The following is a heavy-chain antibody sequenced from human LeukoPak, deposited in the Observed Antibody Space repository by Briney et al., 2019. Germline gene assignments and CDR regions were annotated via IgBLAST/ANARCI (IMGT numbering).Heavy chain of an antibody. Sequence: GASVKVSCKVSGYTLTELSMHWVRQAPGQGLEWMGGIIPIFGTANYAQKFQGRVTITADESTSTAYMELSSLRSEDTAVYYCARSHIVVVTAINYYYYGMDVWGQGTTVTVSS. J-gene: IGHJ6*02. D-gene: IGHD2-21*02. CDR2: IIPIFGTA. CDR1: GYTLTELS. V-gene: IGHV1-69*13. CDR3: ARSHIVVVTAINYYYYGMDV.